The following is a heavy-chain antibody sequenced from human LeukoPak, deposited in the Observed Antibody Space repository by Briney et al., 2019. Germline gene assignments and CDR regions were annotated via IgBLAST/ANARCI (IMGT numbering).Heavy chain of an antibody. CDR1: GYTFTGYY. J-gene: IGHJ4*02. Sequence: ASVKVSCKASGYTFTGYYMHWVRQAPGQGLEWMGWINPNSGGTNYAQKFQGRVTMTRDTPISTAYMELSRLRSDDTAVYYCARWQGSGEEKVDYWGQGTLVTVSS. D-gene: IGHD3-10*01. CDR3: ARWQGSGEEKVDY. V-gene: IGHV1-2*02. CDR2: INPNSGGT.